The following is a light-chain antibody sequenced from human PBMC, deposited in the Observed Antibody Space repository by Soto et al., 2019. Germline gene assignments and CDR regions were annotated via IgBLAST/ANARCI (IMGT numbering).Light chain of an antibody. V-gene: IGKV3-15*01. CDR2: GAS. Sequence: EIVMTQSPATLSVSPGERATLSCRASQSVGNNLAWYRQKSGQAPRLLIYGASTRATGIPARFSGSGSGTEFTLTIDSRQSDDFAVYLCQQYRNWPLTFGGGNKVEIK. CDR3: QQYRNWPLT. J-gene: IGKJ4*01. CDR1: QSVGNN.